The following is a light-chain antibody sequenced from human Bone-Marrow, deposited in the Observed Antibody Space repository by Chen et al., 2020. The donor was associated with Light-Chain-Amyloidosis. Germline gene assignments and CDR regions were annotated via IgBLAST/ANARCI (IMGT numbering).Light chain of an antibody. J-gene: IGKJ5*01. V-gene: IGKV3-11*01. CDR3: QQRSNWPLSIT. CDR1: QGIGTF. Sequence: EVELTQSPATLSLSPGERATLSCRASQGIGTFLAWYQQKPGQAPRLLIYDASNRATGIPPRFSGSGSGTDFTLTIISLEPEDFAVYYCQQRSNWPLSITLGQGTRLEIQ. CDR2: DAS.